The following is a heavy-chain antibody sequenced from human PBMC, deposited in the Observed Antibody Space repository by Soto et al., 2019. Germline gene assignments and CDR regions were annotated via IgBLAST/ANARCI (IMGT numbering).Heavy chain of an antibody. D-gene: IGHD2-21*02. CDR2: IRSKTNDYAT. CDR1: GFTFSDSA. V-gene: IGHV3-73*01. CDR3: TRPDSASSCGGDCYLYSWFDS. J-gene: IGHJ5*01. Sequence: GGSLRLSCAAFGFTFSDSAMHWVRQASGKGLEWVGRIRSKTNDYATRYAASVKGRFTISGDDSKNTAYLQMNNVRAEDTAVYYCTRPDSASSCGGDCYLYSWFDSWGQGA.